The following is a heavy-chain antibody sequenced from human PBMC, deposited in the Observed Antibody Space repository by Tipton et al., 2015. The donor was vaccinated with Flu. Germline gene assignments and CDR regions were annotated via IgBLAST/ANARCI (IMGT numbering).Heavy chain of an antibody. CDR2: IKGDGSKK. CDR1: GFTFSDYW. CDR3: ARAIAAAGSY. Sequence: SLRLSCAASGFTFSDYWMTWVRQAPGKGLEWVANIKGDGSKKYYVDSVKGRFTISRDDVKKSLYLQMNSLRAEDTAVYYCARAIAAAGSYWGQGTLVTVSS. V-gene: IGHV3-7*04. D-gene: IGHD6-13*01. J-gene: IGHJ4*02.